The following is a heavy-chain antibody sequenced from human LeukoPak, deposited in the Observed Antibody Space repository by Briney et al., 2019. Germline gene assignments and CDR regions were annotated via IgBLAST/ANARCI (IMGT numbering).Heavy chain of an antibody. CDR3: ARIQLFHGDFDY. J-gene: IGHJ4*02. CDR2: IKDGGSVK. D-gene: IGHD3-10*02. Sequence: GGSLRLSCAASGFPFSSYAMSWVRQAPGKGLEWVASIKDGGSVKYYVDSVKGRFTISRDNAKNSLHLQMDSLRAEDTAVYYCARIQLFHGDFDYWGQGTPVTVSS. V-gene: IGHV3-7*03. CDR1: GFPFSSYA.